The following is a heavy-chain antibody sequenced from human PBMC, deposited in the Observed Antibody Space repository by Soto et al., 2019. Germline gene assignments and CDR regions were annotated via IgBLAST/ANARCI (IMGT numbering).Heavy chain of an antibody. Sequence: PSETLSLTCTVSGGSIRSDSYYWGWIRQPPGKGLEWIGSIYYTGTTYYIPSLKSRVTISVDTSKNQFSLKLSSVTAADTAVYYCARGITIFGVVPWGYYMDVWGKGTTVTVSS. D-gene: IGHD3-3*01. CDR1: GGSIRSDSYY. CDR3: ARGITIFGVVPWGYYMDV. V-gene: IGHV4-39*01. J-gene: IGHJ6*03. CDR2: IYYTGTT.